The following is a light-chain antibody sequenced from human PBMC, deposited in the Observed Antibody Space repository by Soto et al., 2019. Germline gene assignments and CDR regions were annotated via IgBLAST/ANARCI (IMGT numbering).Light chain of an antibody. CDR3: QQSSSTPQT. V-gene: IGKV1-39*01. CDR1: QTISLY. J-gene: IGKJ4*01. Sequence: DVQMTQSPSSLSASLGDRVTITCRASQTISLYLNWYQQKQGKAPKLLINVASTLQSGVPSRFSGSGSGTDFTLAISSLQPEDFATYYCQQSSSTPQTFGGGTKVDIK. CDR2: VAS.